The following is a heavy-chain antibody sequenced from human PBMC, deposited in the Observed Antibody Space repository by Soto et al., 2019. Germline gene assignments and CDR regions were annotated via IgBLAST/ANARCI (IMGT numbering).Heavy chain of an antibody. CDR3: ARVLHGGARY. CDR1: GGSINGGDFH. D-gene: IGHD2-21*01. J-gene: IGHJ4*02. CDR2: TYAYNSENT. V-gene: IGHV4-30-4*01. Sequence: QLQLQESGPGLVKPSQTLSLTCTLSGGSINGGDFHWTWIRQPPGKGLEWIGSTYAYNSENTYYSPSLRSRVVISADSSNYQFSLTLTSVTATDTAVYYCARVLHGGARYWGPGTLVTVSS.